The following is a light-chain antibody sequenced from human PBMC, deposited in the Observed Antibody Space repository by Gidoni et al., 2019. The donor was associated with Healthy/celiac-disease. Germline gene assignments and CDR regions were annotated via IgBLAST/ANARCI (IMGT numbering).Light chain of an antibody. J-gene: IGLJ3*02. V-gene: IGLV1-47*01. CDR1: SPNIGSNY. CDR2: RNN. CDR3: AAWDDSLSGPV. Sequence: QSVLTQPPSASGPPGQRVTISCSGSSPNIGSNYVYWYQQLPGTAPKLLIYRNNQRPSGVPDRCSGSKSGTSASLAISGLRSEDEADYYCAAWDDSLSGPVFGGGTKLTVL.